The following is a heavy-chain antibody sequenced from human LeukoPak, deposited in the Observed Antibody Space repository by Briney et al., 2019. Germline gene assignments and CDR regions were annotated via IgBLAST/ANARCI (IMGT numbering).Heavy chain of an antibody. V-gene: IGHV3-74*01. D-gene: IGHD6-6*01. CDR3: ARVPTRLPVRYPYFDY. CDR2: ITSDGTSA. Sequence: GGSLRLSYAASGFTFSSHWMHWVRQAPGKGLVWVSRITSDGTSAIYANSVKGRFTISRDNAKNALYLQMNSLRAEDTAVYYFARVPTRLPVRYPYFDYWGQGALVTVSS. CDR1: GFTFSSHW. J-gene: IGHJ4*02.